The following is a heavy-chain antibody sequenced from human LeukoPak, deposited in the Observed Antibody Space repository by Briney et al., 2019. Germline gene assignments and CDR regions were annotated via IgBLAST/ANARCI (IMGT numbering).Heavy chain of an antibody. Sequence: GGSLRLSCETSGFTFSEHSMSWVRQAPGKGLEWVSTIKRDGSNTYYTDSVEGRFTISRDNSKNTLYLEMNTLRAEDTAVYYCAKGGYASCFDPWGQGTQVTVSS. D-gene: IGHD2-15*01. V-gene: IGHV3-23*05. CDR2: IKRDGSNT. CDR1: GFTFSEHS. J-gene: IGHJ5*02. CDR3: AKGGYASCFDP.